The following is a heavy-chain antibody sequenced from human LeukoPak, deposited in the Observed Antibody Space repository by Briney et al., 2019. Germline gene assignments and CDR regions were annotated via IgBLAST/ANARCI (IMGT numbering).Heavy chain of an antibody. CDR2: ISGCGEST. D-gene: IGHD2-15*01. V-gene: IGHV3-23*01. Sequence: GGSLRLSCAASGFTFSSYDMSWVRQAPGKGLEWVSAISGCGESTYYADSVKGRFTISRDNSKHTLYLQMNSLRAEDTAVYYSATSPCSGGSCYSLFGWFDPSGEG. J-gene: IGHJ5*02. CDR1: GFTFSSYD. CDR3: ATSPCSGGSCYSLFGWFDP.